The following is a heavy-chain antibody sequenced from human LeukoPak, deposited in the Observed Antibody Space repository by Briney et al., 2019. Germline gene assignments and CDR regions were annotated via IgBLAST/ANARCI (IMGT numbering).Heavy chain of an antibody. CDR2: IFSGENT. J-gene: IGHJ3*02. Sequence: AGGSLRLSCAASGFTVSKNHMSWVRQSPGKGLEWVSVIFSGENTYYADSVRGRFTISRDNSKNTVYLQMNSLRVEDTAVYFCAREGTNDYDSSAYNDAFDMWGQGTMVTVSS. V-gene: IGHV3-53*01. CDR3: AREGTNDYDSSAYNDAFDM. D-gene: IGHD3-22*01. CDR1: GFTVSKNH.